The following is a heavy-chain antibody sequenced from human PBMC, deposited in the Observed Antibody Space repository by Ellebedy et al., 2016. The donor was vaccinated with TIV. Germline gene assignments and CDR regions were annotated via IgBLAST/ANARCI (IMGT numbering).Heavy chain of an antibody. J-gene: IGHJ4*02. V-gene: IGHV3-30*02. CDR2: KRFDGRNE. CDR3: TRETNPPPGTLAGTGFDF. CDR1: GFTFSTYG. Sequence: GGSLRLSCVASGFTFSTYGMHWVRQAPGKGLEWVAFKRFDGRNEYNGDSVKGRFIISRDVSKNTLYLQMNRLRAEDTAMYYCTRETNPPPGTLAGTGFDFWGQGALVIVSS. D-gene: IGHD1-1*01.